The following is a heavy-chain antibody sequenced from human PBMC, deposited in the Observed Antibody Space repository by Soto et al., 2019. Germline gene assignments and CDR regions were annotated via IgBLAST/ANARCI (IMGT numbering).Heavy chain of an antibody. D-gene: IGHD2-8*02. CDR3: ARGGGVYYFDY. V-gene: IGHV4-59*01. CDR1: GGSISSYY. Sequence: SETLSLTCTVSGGSISSYYWSWIRQPPGKGLEWIGYIYYSGITDYNPSLKSRVAISVDTSKSQFSLKLSSVTAADTAVYYCARGGGVYYFDYWGQGTLVTVSS. CDR2: IYYSGIT. J-gene: IGHJ4*02.